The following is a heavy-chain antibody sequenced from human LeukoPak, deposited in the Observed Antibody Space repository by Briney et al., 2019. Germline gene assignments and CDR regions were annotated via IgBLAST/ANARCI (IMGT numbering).Heavy chain of an antibody. J-gene: IGHJ4*02. Sequence: GGSLRLSCTASGFTFSTYWMSWVRQAPGKGLEGVANIEQDGSEKYYVDSVKGRFTISRDNAENSLYLQMNSLRGEDTAVYFCARAGYTSGWDYWGQGTLVTVSS. V-gene: IGHV3-7*01. CDR3: ARAGYTSGWDY. CDR1: GFTFSTYW. CDR2: IEQDGSEK. D-gene: IGHD6-19*01.